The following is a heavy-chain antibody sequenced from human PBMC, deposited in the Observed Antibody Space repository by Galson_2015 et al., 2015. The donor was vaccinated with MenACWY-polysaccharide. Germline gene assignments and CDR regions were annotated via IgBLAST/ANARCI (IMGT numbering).Heavy chain of an antibody. D-gene: IGHD6-25*01. CDR2: ISGSGAST. CDR3: ANPGLSTGRSSDVDY. V-gene: IGHV3-23*01. Sequence: SLRLSCAASGFTFNSYTMSWVRQAPGKGLEWVSAISGSGASTYYADSVKGRFTTSRDNSKSTLYLQMNSLRAEDTAVYYCANPGLSTGRSSDVDYWGQGTLVTVSS. J-gene: IGHJ4*02. CDR1: GFTFNSYT.